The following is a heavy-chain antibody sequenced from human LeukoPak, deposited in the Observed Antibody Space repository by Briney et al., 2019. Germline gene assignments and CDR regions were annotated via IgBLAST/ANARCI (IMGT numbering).Heavy chain of an antibody. J-gene: IGHJ5*02. Sequence: ASVKVSCKASGYTFTSSDINWVRQVTGQGLEWMGWMNPNSGNTGYAQKFQGRVTMTRNTCISTAYMELSSLRSEDTAVYYCARGSKVVGASNWFDPWGQGTLVTVSS. CDR2: MNPNSGNT. V-gene: IGHV1-8*01. CDR3: ARGSKVVGASNWFDP. D-gene: IGHD1-26*01. CDR1: GYTFTSSD.